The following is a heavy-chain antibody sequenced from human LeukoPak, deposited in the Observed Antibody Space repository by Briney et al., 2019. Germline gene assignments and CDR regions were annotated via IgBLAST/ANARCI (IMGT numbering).Heavy chain of an antibody. CDR1: GYTFISYV. CDR2: ISAYNGNT. J-gene: IGHJ4*02. Sequence: ASVKVSCKASGYTFISYVISWVRQAPGQGLEWMGWISAYNGNTNYAQKLQGRVTITTDTSTSTVYMELRSLRSDDTAISYCARAQERWLPTPPDCWGQGTLVTVSS. CDR3: ARAQERWLPTPPDC. D-gene: IGHD3-22*01. V-gene: IGHV1-18*01.